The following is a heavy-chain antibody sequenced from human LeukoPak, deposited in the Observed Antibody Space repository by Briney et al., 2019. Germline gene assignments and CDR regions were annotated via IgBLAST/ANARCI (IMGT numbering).Heavy chain of an antibody. CDR1: GGSISSYY. D-gene: IGHD3-22*01. CDR3: ARVGSSGYNFDS. V-gene: IGHV4-59*01. CDR2: IYYTGST. Sequence: SETLSLTCTVSGGSISSYYWSWIRQPPGEGLEWIGYIYYTGSTSYNPSLKSRVTISVDTSKSQFSLKLTSVTAADTAIYYCARVGSSGYNFDSWGQGTLVTVSS. J-gene: IGHJ4*02.